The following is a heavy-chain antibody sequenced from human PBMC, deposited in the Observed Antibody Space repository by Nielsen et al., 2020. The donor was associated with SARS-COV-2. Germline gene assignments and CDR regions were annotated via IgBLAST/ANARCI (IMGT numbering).Heavy chain of an antibody. CDR1: GFTFSSYW. J-gene: IGHJ5*02. V-gene: IGHV3-7*05. CDR2: IKQDGSEK. Sequence: GDSLNFSSAASGFTFSSYWMSWVRQAPGKGLEWVSNIKQDGSEKYYLDSVKGRFTISRDTAKNLLYLQMNSLRAEDTDVYNCARDVDWLAWFDPWGQGTLVTVSS. CDR3: ARDVDWLAWFDP. D-gene: IGHD3-9*01.